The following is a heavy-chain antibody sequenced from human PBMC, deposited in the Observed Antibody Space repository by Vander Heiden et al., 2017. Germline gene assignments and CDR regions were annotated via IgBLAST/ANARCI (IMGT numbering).Heavy chain of an antibody. CDR3: AKPIDYGDVNYYYGMDV. CDR1: GFTFSSYA. CDR2: ISGSGGST. Sequence: EVQLLESGGGLVQPGGSLRLSCAASGFTFSSYAMSWVRQAPGKGLEWVSAISGSGGSTYYADSVKGRFTISRDNSKNTLYLQMNSLRAEDTAVYYCAKPIDYGDVNYYYGMDVWGQGTTVTVSS. V-gene: IGHV3-23*01. J-gene: IGHJ6*02. D-gene: IGHD4-17*01.